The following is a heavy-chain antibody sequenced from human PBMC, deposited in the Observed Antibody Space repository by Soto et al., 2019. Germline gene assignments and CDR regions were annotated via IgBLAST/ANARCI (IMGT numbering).Heavy chain of an antibody. J-gene: IGHJ6*02. CDR1: GYTSTMYG. D-gene: IGHD3-22*01. V-gene: IGHV1-3*01. Sequence: ASVKVSCKASGYTSTMYGIHWVRQAPGQRLEWTGWINAGNGNTKYSEKFQGRVTITRDTSASKAYLELSSLRSEDAAVYYCARDPNDSSAYYHHYYYGMDVWGQGTTVTVTS. CDR3: ARDPNDSSAYYHHYYYGMDV. CDR2: INAGNGNT.